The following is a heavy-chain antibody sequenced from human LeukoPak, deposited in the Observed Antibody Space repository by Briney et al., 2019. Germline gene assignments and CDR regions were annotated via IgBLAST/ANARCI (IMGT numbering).Heavy chain of an antibody. CDR3: ARVCGSATNYRLCGFDV. D-gene: IGHD3-10*01. J-gene: IGHJ3*01. CDR1: GGSINKYF. Sequence: PSETLSLTCIVSGGSINKYFWNWIRQPAGKGVVWIGRIDSVGTSNYNPSLRGRVTMSVDTSKSHFSLEVTSMTAADTAMYYCARVCGSATNYRLCGFDVWGQGTVVTVSS. CDR2: IDSVGTS. V-gene: IGHV4-4*07.